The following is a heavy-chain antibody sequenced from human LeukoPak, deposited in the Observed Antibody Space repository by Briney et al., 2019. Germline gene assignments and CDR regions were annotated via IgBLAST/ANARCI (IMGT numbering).Heavy chain of an antibody. CDR2: IYYSGST. CDR1: GGSISSYY. J-gene: IGHJ6*03. V-gene: IGHV4-59*01. Sequence: SETLSLTCTVSGGSISSYYWSWIRQPPGKGLVWIGYIYYSGSTNYNPSLKSRVTISVDTSKNQFSLKLSSVTAADTAVYYCARDKCSSGPTHYYYMDDWGKGTTVTVSS. CDR3: ARDKCSSGPTHYYYMDD. D-gene: IGHD6-19*01.